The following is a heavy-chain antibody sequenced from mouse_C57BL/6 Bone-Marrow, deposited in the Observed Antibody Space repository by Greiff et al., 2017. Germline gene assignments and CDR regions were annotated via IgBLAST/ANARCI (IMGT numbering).Heavy chain of an antibody. J-gene: IGHJ4*01. V-gene: IGHV10-1*01. D-gene: IGHD2-1*01. Sequence: EVKLVESGGGLVQPKGSLKLSCAASGFSFNTYAMNWVRQAPGKGLEWVARIRSKSNNYATYYADSVKDRFTISRDDSESMLYLQMNNLKTEDTAMYYCVRHRGNFYYAMDYWGQGTSVTVSS. CDR2: IRSKSNNYAT. CDR3: VRHRGNFYYAMDY. CDR1: GFSFNTYA.